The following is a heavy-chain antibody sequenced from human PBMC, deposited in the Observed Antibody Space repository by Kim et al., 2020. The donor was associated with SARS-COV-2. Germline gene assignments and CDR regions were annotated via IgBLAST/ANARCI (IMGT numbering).Heavy chain of an antibody. D-gene: IGHD2-15*01. J-gene: IGHJ4*02. CDR3: AKSEARDVSCYDY. V-gene: IGHV3-23*01. Sequence: GGSLRLSCAASGFTFSSYGMSWVRQAPGKGLEWVSIVTSSGSNTYYADSVKGRFTISRDNFKNTLYLQMGSLTVDDTAVYYCAKSEARDVSCYDYWGQGT. CDR2: VTSSGSNT. CDR1: GFTFSSYG.